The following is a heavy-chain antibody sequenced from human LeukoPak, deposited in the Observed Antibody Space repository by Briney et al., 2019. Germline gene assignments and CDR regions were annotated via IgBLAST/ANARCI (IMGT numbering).Heavy chain of an antibody. CDR2: IYYSGST. D-gene: IGHD4-17*01. V-gene: IGHV4-39*01. Sequence: PSETLSLTCTVSGGSISSSSYYWGWIRQPPGKGLERIGSIYYSGSTYYNPSLKSRVTISVDTSKNQFSLKLSSVTAADTAVYYCARHATTVTTTGGNFDYWGQGTLVTVSS. CDR3: ARHATTVTTTGGNFDY. CDR1: GGSISSSSYY. J-gene: IGHJ4*02.